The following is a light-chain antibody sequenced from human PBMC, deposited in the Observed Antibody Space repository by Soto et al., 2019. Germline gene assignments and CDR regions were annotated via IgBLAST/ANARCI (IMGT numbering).Light chain of an antibody. CDR1: SGDIGDYNY. CDR2: DVS. Sequence: QSALTQPASVSGSPGQSITISCVGTSGDIGDYNYVSWYQQHPGKVPKVIIYDVSNRPSGVSYRFSGTKSGNTASLTVSGLQAEDEADYYFCSYTRSGTLTFATGTKVTVL. V-gene: IGLV2-14*01. CDR3: CSYTRSGTLT. J-gene: IGLJ1*01.